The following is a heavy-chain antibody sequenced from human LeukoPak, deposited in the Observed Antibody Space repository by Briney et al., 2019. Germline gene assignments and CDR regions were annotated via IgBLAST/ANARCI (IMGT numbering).Heavy chain of an antibody. Sequence: GGSLRLSCAASGLTFSNYAMSWVRQAPGKGLEWVSGISSSGDSTYSADSVKGRFTISRDNSRNTLYLQMNSLRAVDTAIYYCAKTPGPYYYDSSGYYGATFDIWGQGTMVTVSS. D-gene: IGHD3-22*01. CDR3: AKTPGPYYYDSSGYYGATFDI. V-gene: IGHV3-23*01. CDR1: GLTFSNYA. CDR2: ISSSGDST. J-gene: IGHJ3*02.